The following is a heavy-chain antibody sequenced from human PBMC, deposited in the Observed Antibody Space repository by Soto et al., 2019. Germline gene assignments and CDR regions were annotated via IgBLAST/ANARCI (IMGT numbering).Heavy chain of an antibody. CDR1: GGSFSGYY. CDR2: INHSGST. CDR3: ARGHSPYYYDSSGTFDP. D-gene: IGHD3-22*01. Sequence: SEPLSLTCAVYGGSFSGYYWSWIRQPPGKGLEWIGEINHSGSTNYNPSLKSRVTISVDTSKNQFSLKLSSVTAADTAVYYCARGHSPYYYDSSGTFDPWGQGTLVTVS. V-gene: IGHV4-34*01. J-gene: IGHJ5*02.